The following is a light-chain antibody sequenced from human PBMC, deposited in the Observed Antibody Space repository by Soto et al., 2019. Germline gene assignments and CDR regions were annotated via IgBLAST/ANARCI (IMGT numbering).Light chain of an antibody. Sequence: EIVMTQSPATLSVSPGERATLSCRASQSVSSNLAWYQQKPGQAPRLLIYGASTRATGIPARFSGSGSGTAFTLTISSLQSEDFAVYYCQQYNPWPFPSWTFGQGTKVEIK. CDR1: QSVSSN. V-gene: IGKV3-15*01. CDR2: GAS. J-gene: IGKJ1*01. CDR3: QQYNPWPFPSWT.